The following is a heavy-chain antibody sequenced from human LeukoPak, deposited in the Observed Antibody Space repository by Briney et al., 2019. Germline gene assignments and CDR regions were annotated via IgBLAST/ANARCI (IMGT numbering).Heavy chain of an antibody. D-gene: IGHD2-2*01. Sequence: ASETLSLTCTVSGGSISSYYWSWIRQPAGKGLEWIGRIYTSGSTNYNPSLKSRVTMPVDTSKNQFSLKLSSVTAADTAVYYCARDLAPSDIVVVPAAAPPYYYYYVDVWGKGTTVTVSS. CDR1: GGSISSYY. J-gene: IGHJ6*03. CDR2: IYTSGST. V-gene: IGHV4-4*07. CDR3: ARDLAPSDIVVVPAAAPPYYYYYVDV.